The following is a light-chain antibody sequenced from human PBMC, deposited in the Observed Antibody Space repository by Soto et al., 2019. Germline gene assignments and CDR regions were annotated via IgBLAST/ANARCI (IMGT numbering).Light chain of an antibody. J-gene: IGLJ1*01. Sequence: QSALTQPASVSGSPGQSIAISCTGTSSDVGSYNSVSWYQQHPGKAPKLMIYEGSKRPSGVSDRFSGSKSGITASLTISGLQAEDEADYYSCSYAGNPYVFGTGTKLTVL. V-gene: IGLV2-23*01. CDR3: CSYAGNPYV. CDR2: EGS. CDR1: SSDVGSYNS.